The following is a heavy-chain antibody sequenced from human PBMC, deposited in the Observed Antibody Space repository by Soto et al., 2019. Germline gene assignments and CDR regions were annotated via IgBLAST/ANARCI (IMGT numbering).Heavy chain of an antibody. CDR1: EYTFSNFW. CDR3: ARSLSGSPYFDF. CDR2: IYPGDHET. Sequence: GESLKISCQCSEYTFSNFWIGWVRQLPGQGLEWMGIIYPGDHETRYSPSFLGKVTISAETSINTAYLQWSSLEASDSAFYFCARSLSGSPYFDFWGQGAVVTVSS. J-gene: IGHJ4*02. V-gene: IGHV5-51*01. D-gene: IGHD6-25*01.